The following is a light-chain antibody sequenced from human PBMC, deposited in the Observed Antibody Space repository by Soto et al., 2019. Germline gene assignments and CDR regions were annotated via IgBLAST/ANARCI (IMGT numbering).Light chain of an antibody. CDR1: QSIGSW. V-gene: IGKV1-5*01. CDR3: QQYETFSGT. Sequence: DIQMTHSPSTLSASVGDRVTISCRASQSIGSWLAWFQQRPGKAPKVLIYDASSLESGVPSRFSGSGSGTECTLTISSLPPDGFASYYWQQYETFSGTFGPGTKVDIK. CDR2: DAS. J-gene: IGKJ1*01.